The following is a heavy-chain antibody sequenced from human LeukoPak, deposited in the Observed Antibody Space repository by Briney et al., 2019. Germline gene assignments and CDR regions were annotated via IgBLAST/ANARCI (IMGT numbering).Heavy chain of an antibody. Sequence: SQTLSLTCTVSGGSISSGGYYWSWIRQPPGKGLEWIGYIYYSGSTNYNPSLKSRVTISVDTSKNQFSLKLSSVTAADTAVYYCAREKDLAAAPDYWGQGTLVTVSS. CDR2: IYYSGST. V-gene: IGHV4-61*08. CDR3: AREKDLAAAPDY. D-gene: IGHD6-13*01. J-gene: IGHJ4*02. CDR1: GGSISSGGYY.